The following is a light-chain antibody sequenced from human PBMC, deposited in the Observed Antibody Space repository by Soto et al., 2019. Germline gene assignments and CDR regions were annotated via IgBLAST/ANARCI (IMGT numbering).Light chain of an antibody. CDR2: GAS. V-gene: IGKV3-20*01. J-gene: IGKJ3*01. CDR1: QNVSSSY. Sequence: EIGLTQSPGTLSLSPGERATLSCRASQNVSSSYLAWYQQKPGQAPRLLIYGASSRATGIPARFRGSGSGTDFTLTISRLEPEDFAVYYCQQYGSSLFTFGPGTKVHIK. CDR3: QQYGSSLFT.